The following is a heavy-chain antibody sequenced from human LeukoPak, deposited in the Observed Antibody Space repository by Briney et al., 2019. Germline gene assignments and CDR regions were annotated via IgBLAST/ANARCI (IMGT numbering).Heavy chain of an antibody. J-gene: IGHJ3*02. CDR1: GFTFSSYA. D-gene: IGHD3-22*01. V-gene: IGHV3-30-3*01. CDR2: ISYDGSNK. CDR3: ARSTYYYDSSGTLDAFDI. Sequence: GGSLRLSCAPSGFTFSSYAMHWVRQAPGKGLEWVAVISYDGSNKYYADSVKGRFTISRDNSKNTLYLQMNSLRAEDTAVYYCARSTYYYDSSGTLDAFDIWGQGTMVTVSS.